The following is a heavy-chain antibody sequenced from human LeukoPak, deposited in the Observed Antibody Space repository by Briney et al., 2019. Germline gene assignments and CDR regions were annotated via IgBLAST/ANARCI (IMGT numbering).Heavy chain of an antibody. J-gene: IGHJ4*02. V-gene: IGHV4-39*07. CDR1: GGSISSSSYY. D-gene: IGHD6-19*01. CDR2: IYYSGST. Sequence: NASETLSLTCTVSGGSISSSSYYWGWIRQPPGKGLEWIGSIYYSGSTYYNPSLKSRVTISVDTSKNQFSLKLSSVTAADTAVYYCARGSVAVAGGFDYWGQGTLVTVSS. CDR3: ARGSVAVAGGFDY.